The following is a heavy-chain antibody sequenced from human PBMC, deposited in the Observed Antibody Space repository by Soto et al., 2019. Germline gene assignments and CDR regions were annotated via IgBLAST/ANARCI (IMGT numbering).Heavy chain of an antibody. V-gene: IGHV3-30*18. CDR3: AKDRGWSSADLDY. CDR1: GFTFSSFG. J-gene: IGHJ4*02. D-gene: IGHD6-19*01. Sequence: QLVQSGGGLVQAGGSLKLSCAASGFTFSSFGMHWVRQAPGKGLEWVALISYDGSNKYYADSVKGRFTISRDKSKNTLYLQMNSLRAEDTAVYYCAKDRGWSSADLDYWGQGTLVTVSS. CDR2: ISYDGSNK.